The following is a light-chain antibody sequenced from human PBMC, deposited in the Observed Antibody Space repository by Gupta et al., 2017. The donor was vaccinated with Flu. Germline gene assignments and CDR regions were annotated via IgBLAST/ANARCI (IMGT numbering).Light chain of an antibody. Sequence: DIQMTHSPSTLSASVGDRVTITCRASQSIGRWLAWNQQKPGKAPTLLIYQASTLDSGVPSRFSGSGSGTEFTLTISSLQPDDFATYCCQQDYSYFSTFGQGTKVEVE. CDR2: QAS. CDR1: QSIGRW. CDR3: QQDYSYFST. J-gene: IGKJ1*01. V-gene: IGKV1-5*03.